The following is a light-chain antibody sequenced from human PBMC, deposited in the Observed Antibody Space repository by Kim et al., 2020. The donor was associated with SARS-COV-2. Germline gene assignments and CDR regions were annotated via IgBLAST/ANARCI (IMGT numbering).Light chain of an antibody. V-gene: IGKV3-11*01. CDR1: QSVSSY. CDR3: QQRSNWPPWT. Sequence: EIVLTQSPATLSLSQGKRATLSCRARQSVSSYLAWYQQRPGQAPRLLIYDASNRATGIPARFSGSGSGTDFTLTISSLEPEDFAVYYCQQRSNWPPWTFGQGAKVDIK. J-gene: IGKJ1*01. CDR2: DAS.